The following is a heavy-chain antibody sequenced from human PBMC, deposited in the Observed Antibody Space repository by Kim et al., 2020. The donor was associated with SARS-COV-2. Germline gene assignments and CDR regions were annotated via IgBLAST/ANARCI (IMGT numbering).Heavy chain of an antibody. CDR3: ARIPNYYDSSEPDY. V-gene: IGHV1-18*01. D-gene: IGHD3-22*01. Sequence: AQTLQGRVTMTTDTSTSTAYMELRSLRSDDTAVYYCARIPNYYDSSEPDYWGQGTLVTVSS. J-gene: IGHJ4*02.